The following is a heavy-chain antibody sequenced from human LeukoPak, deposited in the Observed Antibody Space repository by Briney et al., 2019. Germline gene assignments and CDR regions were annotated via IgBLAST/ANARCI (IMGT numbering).Heavy chain of an antibody. Sequence: GGSLRLSCAASGFTFSSYGMHWVRQVPGKGLEWVAFIRYDGSNKYYADSVKGRFTISRDNSKNTLYLQMNSLRAEDTAVYYCAKLYGGNSAIDYWGQGTLVTVSS. J-gene: IGHJ4*02. CDR3: AKLYGGNSAIDY. V-gene: IGHV3-30*02. D-gene: IGHD4-23*01. CDR2: IRYDGSNK. CDR1: GFTFSSYG.